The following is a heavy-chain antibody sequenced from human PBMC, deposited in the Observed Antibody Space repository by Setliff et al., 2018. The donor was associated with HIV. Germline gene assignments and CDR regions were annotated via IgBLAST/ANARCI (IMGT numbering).Heavy chain of an antibody. D-gene: IGHD6-19*01. CDR3: ARPHSGRGGGAWFDS. CDR2: IYYSGST. Sequence: SETLSLTCTVSGGSISSHYWSWIRQPPGKGLEWIGYIYYSGSTNYNPSLKSRVTISVDTSKNQVYLKLRSATAADTAVYHCARPHSGRGGGAWFDSWGQGTLVTVSS. J-gene: IGHJ5*01. V-gene: IGHV4-59*08. CDR1: GGSISSHY.